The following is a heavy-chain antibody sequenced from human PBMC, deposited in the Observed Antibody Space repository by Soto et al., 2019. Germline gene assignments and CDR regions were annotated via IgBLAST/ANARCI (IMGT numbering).Heavy chain of an antibody. D-gene: IGHD6-19*01. V-gene: IGHV3-33*01. J-gene: IGHJ3*02. CDR2: IWYDGSNK. Sequence: QVQLVESGGGVVQRGGSLRLSCAASEFTFSSYGMHWVRQAPGKGLEWVAVIWYDGSNKYYADSVKGRYTISRDDSKNTVYLQMNSLGAEDTAVYYCTRDPLIAVAAYDAFDIWGQGTSVTVSS. CDR1: EFTFSSYG. CDR3: TRDPLIAVAAYDAFDI.